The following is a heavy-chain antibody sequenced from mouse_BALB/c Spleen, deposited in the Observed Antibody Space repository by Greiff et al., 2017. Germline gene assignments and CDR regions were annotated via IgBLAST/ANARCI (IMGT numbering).Heavy chain of an antibody. V-gene: IGHV8-12*01. D-gene: IGHD2-2*01. CDR2: IYWDDDK. J-gene: IGHJ4*01. CDR1: GFSLSTSGMG. CDR3: ARRPHLWFYAMDY. Sequence: QVTLKESGPGILQPSQTLSLTCSFSGFSLSTSGMGVSWIRQPSGKGLEWLAHIYWDDDKRYNPSLKSRLTISKDTSSNQVFLKITSVDTADTATYYCARRPHLWFYAMDYWGQGTSVTVSS.